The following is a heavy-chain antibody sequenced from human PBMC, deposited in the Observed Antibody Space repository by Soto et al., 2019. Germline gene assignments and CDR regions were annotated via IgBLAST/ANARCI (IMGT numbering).Heavy chain of an antibody. V-gene: IGHV4-59*01. CDR3: ARTGYSSGWPPNYYYYGMDV. CDR1: GGSISSYY. D-gene: IGHD6-19*01. Sequence: SETLSLTCTVSGGSISSYYWSWIRQPPGKGLEWIGYIYYSGSTNYNPSLKSRVTISVDTSKNQFSLKLSSVTAADTAVYYCARTGYSSGWPPNYYYYGMDVWGQGTTVTVSS. CDR2: IYYSGST. J-gene: IGHJ6*02.